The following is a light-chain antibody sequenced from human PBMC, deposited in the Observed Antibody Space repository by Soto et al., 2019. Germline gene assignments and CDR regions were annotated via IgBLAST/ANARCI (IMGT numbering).Light chain of an antibody. CDR3: SSYASSSTRV. J-gene: IGLJ1*01. Sequence: QSALTQPASVSGSPGQSITISCTGTSSGIGGYNYVSWYQQHPGKAPKLIIYEVSNRPSGVSNRFSGSKSANTASLTISGLQAEDEADYYCSSYASSSTRVFGTGTKLTVL. V-gene: IGLV2-14*01. CDR2: EVS. CDR1: SSGIGGYNY.